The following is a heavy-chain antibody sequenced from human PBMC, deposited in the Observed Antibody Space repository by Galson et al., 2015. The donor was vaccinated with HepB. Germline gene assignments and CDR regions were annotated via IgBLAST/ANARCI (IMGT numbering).Heavy chain of an antibody. D-gene: IGHD6-13*01. CDR1: GFTFSTYS. Sequence: SLRLSCAASGFTFSTYSINWVRQAPGKGLEWVSYITGSSTTIHYADSVKGRFTISRDNAKNSVYLQMNSLRAEDTAVYYCAREGLTAAFKDAFDIWGQGTMVTVSS. CDR3: AREGLTAAFKDAFDI. V-gene: IGHV3-48*04. J-gene: IGHJ3*02. CDR2: ITGSSTTI.